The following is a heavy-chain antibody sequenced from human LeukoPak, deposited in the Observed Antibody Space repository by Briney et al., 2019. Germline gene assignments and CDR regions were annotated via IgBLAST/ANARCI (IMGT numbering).Heavy chain of an antibody. CDR3: ARGGIYGSDLYDY. J-gene: IGHJ4*02. V-gene: IGHV4-59*01. D-gene: IGHD3-10*01. Sequence: PSETLSLTCTVSGESISGFYWTWIRQPPGRGLEWIGYIYYSGSTNYNPSLKSRVTISVDTSKNQFSLKLSPVTAADTAVYYCARGGIYGSDLYDYWGQGTLVTVSS. CDR2: IYYSGST. CDR1: GESISGFY.